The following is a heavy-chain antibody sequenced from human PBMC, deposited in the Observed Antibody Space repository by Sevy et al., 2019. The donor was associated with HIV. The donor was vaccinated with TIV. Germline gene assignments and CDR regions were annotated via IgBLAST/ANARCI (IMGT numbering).Heavy chain of an antibody. V-gene: IGHV1-69*13. D-gene: IGHD6-19*01. CDR3: ARGGGNGWYYFDY. CDR1: GGIFRTYG. J-gene: IGHJ4*02. Sequence: SVKVSCKASGGIFRTYGISWVRQAPGQGLEWMGGIIPVLGTTNYAQKFQGRVTITADESTKTVYMELNSLRSEDTAVYYCARGGGNGWYYFDYWGQETLVTVSS. CDR2: IIPVLGTT.